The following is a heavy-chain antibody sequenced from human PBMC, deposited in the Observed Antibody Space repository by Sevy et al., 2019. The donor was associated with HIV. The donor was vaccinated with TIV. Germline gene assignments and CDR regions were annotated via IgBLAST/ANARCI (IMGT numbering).Heavy chain of an antibody. J-gene: IGHJ4*02. CDR2: MRQDGSEK. CDR1: GFTFSSYW. Sequence: GESLKISCAASGFTFSSYWMTWVRQAPGKGLEWVANMRQDGSEKYYVDSVKGRFTISRDNTKNSLYLQMNSLRAEDTAVYYCARGIYGSGSRLGLGYCGQGTLVTVSS. D-gene: IGHD3-10*01. V-gene: IGHV3-7*01. CDR3: ARGIYGSGSRLGLGY.